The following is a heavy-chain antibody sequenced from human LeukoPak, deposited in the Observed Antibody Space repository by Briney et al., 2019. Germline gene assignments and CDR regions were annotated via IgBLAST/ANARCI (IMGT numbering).Heavy chain of an antibody. CDR2: IIPILGIA. V-gene: IGHV1-69*04. J-gene: IGHJ4*02. CDR3: ASSSNDYGDGVLKY. D-gene: IGHD4-17*01. Sequence: ASVKLSCKASGGTFGSYAISWVRQAPGQGLEWMGRIIPILGIANYAQKFQGRVTITADKSTSTAYMELSSLRSEDTAVYYCASSSNDYGDGVLKYWGQGTLVTVSS. CDR1: GGTFGSYA.